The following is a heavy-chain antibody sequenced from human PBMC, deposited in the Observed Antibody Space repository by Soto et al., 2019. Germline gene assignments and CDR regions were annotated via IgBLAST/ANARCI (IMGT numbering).Heavy chain of an antibody. J-gene: IGHJ4*02. D-gene: IGHD6-19*01. CDR3: ARSRDSNAWYSLDY. Sequence: EVQLLESGGGVVQPGGSLRLSCAASGFSFSSSAMNWVRQAPGGGLEGVSSINGRGETTYYKPSVKGRFTISRDSSRDTLYWQMTSLRAEDSALYYCARSRDSNAWYSLDYWGQGTLVTVSS. CDR1: GFSFSSSA. V-gene: IGHV3-23*01. CDR2: INGRGETT.